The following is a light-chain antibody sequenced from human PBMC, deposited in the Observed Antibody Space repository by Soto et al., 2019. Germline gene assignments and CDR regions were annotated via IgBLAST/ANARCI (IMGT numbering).Light chain of an antibody. CDR2: WAS. Sequence: DIVMTQSPDSLAVSLGERATINCKSSQSVFSNSNNKNCIAWYQQKSGQPPKLLIYWASSRESGVPDRFSGGGSGTDFTLTISSLQAEDVATYYCQQYKSNWTFGQGTKV. V-gene: IGKV4-1*01. CDR1: QSVFSNSNNKNC. J-gene: IGKJ1*01. CDR3: QQYKSNWT.